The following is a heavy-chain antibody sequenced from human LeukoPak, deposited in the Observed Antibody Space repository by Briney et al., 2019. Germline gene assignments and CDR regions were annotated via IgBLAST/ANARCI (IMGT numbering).Heavy chain of an antibody. CDR2: ISSSGSTI. J-gene: IGHJ6*04. Sequence: GGSLRLSCAASGFTFSTYNMNWVRQAPGKGLEWVSSISSSGSTIYYADSVKGRFTISRGNAKNSLYLQMNSLRAEDTAVYYCAELGITMIGGVWGKGTTVTISS. CDR1: GFTFSTYN. D-gene: IGHD3-10*02. CDR3: AELGITMIGGV. V-gene: IGHV3-48*04.